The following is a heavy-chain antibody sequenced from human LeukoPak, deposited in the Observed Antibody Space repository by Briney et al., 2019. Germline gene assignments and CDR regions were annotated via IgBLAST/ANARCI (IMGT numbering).Heavy chain of an antibody. CDR3: ATDLASNYYDSSGQGNAFDI. CDR1: GYTLTELS. Sequence: ASVKVSCKVSGYTLTELSMHWVRQAPGKGLEWMGGFDPEDGETIYAQRFQGRVTMTEDTSTDTAYMELSSLRSEDTAVYYCATDLASNYYDSSGQGNAFDIWGQGTMVTVSS. D-gene: IGHD3-22*01. V-gene: IGHV1-24*01. J-gene: IGHJ3*02. CDR2: FDPEDGET.